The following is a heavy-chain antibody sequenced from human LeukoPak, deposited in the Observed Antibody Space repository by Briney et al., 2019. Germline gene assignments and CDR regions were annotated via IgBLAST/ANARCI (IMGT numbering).Heavy chain of an antibody. D-gene: IGHD3-22*01. CDR2: ISGSGGST. J-gene: IGHJ3*02. CDR3: AKIAHEGSITMIVVVIPGAFEI. Sequence: GGSLRLSCAASGFTFSSYAMSWVGQARGKGLEWVSAISGSGGSTYYADSVKGRFTISRDNSKNTLYLQMNSLRAEDTAVYYCAKIAHEGSITMIVVVIPGAFEIWGQGTKVTVSS. CDR1: GFTFSSYA. V-gene: IGHV3-23*01.